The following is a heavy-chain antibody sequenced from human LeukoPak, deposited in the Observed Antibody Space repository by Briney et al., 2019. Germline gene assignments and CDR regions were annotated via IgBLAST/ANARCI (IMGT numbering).Heavy chain of an antibody. D-gene: IGHD1-26*01. V-gene: IGHV4-4*07. CDR3: ARAIIAPRQVGDAFDI. CDR1: GGSISSYY. J-gene: IGHJ3*02. CDR2: IYTSGST. Sequence: PSETLSLTCTVSGGSISSYYWSWIRQPAGKGLEWIGRIYTSGSTNYNPSLKSRVTMSVDTSKNQFSLKLSSVTAADTAVYYCARAIIAPRQVGDAFDIWGQGTMVTVPS.